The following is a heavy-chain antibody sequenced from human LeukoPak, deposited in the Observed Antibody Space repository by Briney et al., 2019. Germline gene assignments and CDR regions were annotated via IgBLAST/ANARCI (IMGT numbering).Heavy chain of an antibody. J-gene: IGHJ5*02. CDR1: GGSISSDSYY. D-gene: IGHD2-2*01. CDR2: IYYSGST. CDR3: ARACSSTSCYHHRAGQNWFDP. Sequence: PSETLSLTCTVSGGSISSDSYYWGWIRQPPGKGLEWIGYIYYSGSTNYNPSLKSRVTISVDTSKNQFSLKLSSVTAADTAVYYCARACSSTSCYHHRAGQNWFDPWGQGTLVTVSS. V-gene: IGHV4-61*01.